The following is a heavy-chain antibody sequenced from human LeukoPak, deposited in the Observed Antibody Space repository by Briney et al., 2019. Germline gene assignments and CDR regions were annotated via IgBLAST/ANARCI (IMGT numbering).Heavy chain of an antibody. D-gene: IGHD3-22*01. Sequence: ASVKVSCKASGYTFASYGIGWVRQAPGQGLEWMGYFSAYNGNTNYAQKFLDRVTVTTDASTNTVYMELRSLRSDDTAVYYCARDPSNSSGYYQHFDYWGQGNLVTVFS. CDR3: ARDPSNSSGYYQHFDY. CDR1: GYTFASYG. J-gene: IGHJ4*02. CDR2: FSAYNGNT. V-gene: IGHV1-18*01.